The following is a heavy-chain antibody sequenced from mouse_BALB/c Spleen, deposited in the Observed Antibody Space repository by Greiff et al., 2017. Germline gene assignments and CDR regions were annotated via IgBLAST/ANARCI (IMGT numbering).Heavy chain of an antibody. CDR1: GYTFTSYW. J-gene: IGHJ2*01. Sequence: QVQLKESGAELAKPGASVKMSCKASGYTFTSYWMHWVQQRPGQGLEWIGYINPSTGYTEYNQKFKDKATLTADKSSSTAYMQLSSLTSEDAAVYCCARVGSSGDYWGQGTTLTVSS. V-gene: IGHV1-7*01. CDR2: INPSTGYT. CDR3: ARVGSSGDY. D-gene: IGHD1-1*01.